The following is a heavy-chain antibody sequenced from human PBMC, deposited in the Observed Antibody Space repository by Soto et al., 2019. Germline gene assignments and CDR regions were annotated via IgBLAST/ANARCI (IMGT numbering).Heavy chain of an antibody. Sequence: PGGSLRLSCAASGFTFSSYAMSWVRQAPGKGLEWVSAISGSGGSTYYADSVKGRFTISRDNSKNTLYLQMNSLRAEDTAVYYCARHKRGYSGYDWVYWGQGTLVTVSS. CDR2: ISGSGGST. D-gene: IGHD5-12*01. V-gene: IGHV3-23*01. CDR1: GFTFSSYA. J-gene: IGHJ4*02. CDR3: ARHKRGYSGYDWVY.